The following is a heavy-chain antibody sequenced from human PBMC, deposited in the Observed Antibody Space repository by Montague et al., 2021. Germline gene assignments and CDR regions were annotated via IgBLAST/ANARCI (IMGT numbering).Heavy chain of an antibody. J-gene: IGHJ5*02. Sequence: SETLSLTCTVSSGSIFHAHWSWVRQPPGKGLEWLGSMFYGGAASXNPSLKSRVTMSIDTSTNQFSLKLSFVTAAHTAVYYCAKQDYFVSGTSYKGFDPWGQGILVTVSS. CDR1: SGSIFHAH. CDR3: AKQDYFVSGTSYKGFDP. V-gene: IGHV4-59*08. D-gene: IGHD3-10*01. CDR2: MFYGGAA.